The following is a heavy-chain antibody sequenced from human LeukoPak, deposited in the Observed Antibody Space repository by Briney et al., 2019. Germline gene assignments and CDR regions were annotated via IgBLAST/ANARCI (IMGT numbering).Heavy chain of an antibody. CDR1: GYTLTELS. V-gene: IGHV1-24*01. J-gene: IGHJ3*02. CDR2: FDPEDGET. Sequence: ASVKVSCKASGYTLTELSMHWVRQAPGKGLEWMGGFDPEDGETIYAQKFQGRVTMTEDTSTDTAYMELSSLRSEDTAVYYCATYRPRWELRAFDIWGQGTMVTVSS. D-gene: IGHD1-26*01. CDR3: ATYRPRWELRAFDI.